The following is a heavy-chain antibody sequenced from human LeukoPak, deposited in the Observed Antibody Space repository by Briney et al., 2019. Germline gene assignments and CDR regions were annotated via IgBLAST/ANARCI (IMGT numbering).Heavy chain of an antibody. Sequence: SETLSLTCTVSGGSISSYYWSWIRQPPRKGLEWIGYIYYSGSTNYNPSLKSRVTISVDTSKNQFSLKLSSVTAADTAVYYCARDAHYYGSGTYSDYFDYWGQGTLVTVSS. CDR2: IYYSGST. CDR3: ARDAHYYGSGTYSDYFDY. CDR1: GGSISSYY. D-gene: IGHD3-10*01. V-gene: IGHV4-59*01. J-gene: IGHJ4*02.